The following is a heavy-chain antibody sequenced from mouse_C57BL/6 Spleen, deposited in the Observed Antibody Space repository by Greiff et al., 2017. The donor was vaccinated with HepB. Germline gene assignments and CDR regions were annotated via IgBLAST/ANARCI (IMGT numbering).Heavy chain of an antibody. J-gene: IGHJ3*01. D-gene: IGHD1-1*01. CDR1: GYTFTSYG. CDR3: AYYGSSSRFAY. CDR2: IYPRSGNT. Sequence: VQLQQSGAELARPGASVKLSCKASGYTFTSYGISWVKQRTGQGLEWIGEIYPRSGNTYYNEKFKGKATLTADKSSSTAYMELRSLTSEDSAVYFCAYYGSSSRFAYWGQGTLVTVSA. V-gene: IGHV1-81*01.